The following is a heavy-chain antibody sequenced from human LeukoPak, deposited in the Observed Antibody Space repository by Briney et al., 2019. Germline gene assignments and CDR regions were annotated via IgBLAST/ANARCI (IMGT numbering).Heavy chain of an antibody. Sequence: SETLSLTCAVYGGSFSGYYWSWIRQPPGKGLEWIGEINHSGSTNYNPSLKSRVTISVDTSKNQFSLKLSSVTAADTAVYYCARVKGIPAAGLHNNWFDPWGQGTLVTVSS. CDR1: GGSFSGYY. V-gene: IGHV4-34*01. CDR3: ARVKGIPAAGLHNNWFDP. CDR2: INHSGST. D-gene: IGHD6-13*01. J-gene: IGHJ5*02.